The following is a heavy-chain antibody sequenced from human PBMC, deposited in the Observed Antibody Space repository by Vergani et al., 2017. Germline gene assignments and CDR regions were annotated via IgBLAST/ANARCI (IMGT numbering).Heavy chain of an antibody. CDR2: IYTSGST. V-gene: IGHV4-61*02. CDR3: ARVSIVVVPAASYYYCYMDV. J-gene: IGHJ6*03. D-gene: IGHD2-2*01. CDR1: GGSISSGSYY. Sequence: QVQLQESGPGLVKPSQTLSLTCTVSGGSISSGSYYWSWIRQPAGKGLEWIGRIYTSGSTNYNPSLKSRVTMSVDTSKNHFSLKLSSVTAAETAVYYCARVSIVVVPAASYYYCYMDVWGKGTTVTVSS.